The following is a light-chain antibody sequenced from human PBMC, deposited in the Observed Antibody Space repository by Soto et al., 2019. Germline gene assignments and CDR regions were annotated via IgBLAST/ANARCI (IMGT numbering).Light chain of an antibody. J-gene: IGKJ1*01. CDR2: QTS. Sequence: PGDRVTLSCRASQYINTRLAWYQHRPGQAPRLLIYQTSIRATGIPARFSASGSGTDFTLTISDVQPEDFALYYCHQRQSWPRTFGQGTKVDIK. CDR1: QYINTR. CDR3: HQRQSWPRT. V-gene: IGKV3-11*01.